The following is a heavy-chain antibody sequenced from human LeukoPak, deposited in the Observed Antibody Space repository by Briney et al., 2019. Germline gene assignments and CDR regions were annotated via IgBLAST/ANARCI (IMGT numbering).Heavy chain of an antibody. V-gene: IGHV1-2*02. CDR3: GRGNKSFDP. Sequence: VASVKVSCKASGYTFTSYDINWVRQAPGQGLEWIGWINPNTGDTNYAPKFQGRVTMIKDTSTNSAYMELNKLTSDDTAVYYCGRGNKSFDPWGQGTLVTVSS. CDR1: GYTFTSYD. CDR2: INPNTGDT. J-gene: IGHJ5*02.